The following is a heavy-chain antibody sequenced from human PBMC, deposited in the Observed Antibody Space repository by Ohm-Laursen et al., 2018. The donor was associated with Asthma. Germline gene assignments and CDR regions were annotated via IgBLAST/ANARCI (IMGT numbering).Heavy chain of an antibody. CDR2: INPSGGST. D-gene: IGHD4-23*01. CDR3: ARVGKGGNSGIDY. CDR1: GYSFTTYY. J-gene: IGHJ4*02. Sequence: ASVKVSCKASGYSFTTYYIHWVRQAPGQGLEWMGIINPSGGSTSYAQKFQDRVTMTRNTSITTAYMELSSLRSDDTAVYYCARVGKGGNSGIDYWGLGTQVTVTS. V-gene: IGHV1-46*01.